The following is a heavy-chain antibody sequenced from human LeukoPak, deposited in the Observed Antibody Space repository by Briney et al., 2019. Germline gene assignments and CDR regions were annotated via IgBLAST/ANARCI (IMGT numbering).Heavy chain of an antibody. CDR3: ARLSYSSSWYWPQDY. CDR1: GGSISSDNYY. D-gene: IGHD6-13*01. Sequence: PSQTLSLTCTVSGGSISSDNYYWSWIRQPAGKGLEWIGRIYSSGSTNYNPSLKSRVTISVDTSKNQFSLKLSSVTAADTAVYYCARLSYSSSWYWPQDYWGQGTLVTVSS. J-gene: IGHJ4*02. CDR2: IYSSGST. V-gene: IGHV4-61*02.